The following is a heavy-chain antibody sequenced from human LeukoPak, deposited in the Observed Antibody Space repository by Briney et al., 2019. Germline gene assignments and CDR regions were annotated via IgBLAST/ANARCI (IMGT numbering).Heavy chain of an antibody. CDR1: GYTFTTYP. D-gene: IGHD1-26*01. V-gene: IGHV7-4-1*02. J-gene: IGHJ4*02. CDR3: ARESGSYYGDY. CDR2: INTNTGSP. Sequence: GASVKVSCKASGYTFTTYPMNWVRQAPGQGLEWMGWINTNTGSPTYAQGLTGRFVFSLDTSVSTAYLQISSLKAEDTAVYYRARESGSYYGDYWGQGTLVTVSS.